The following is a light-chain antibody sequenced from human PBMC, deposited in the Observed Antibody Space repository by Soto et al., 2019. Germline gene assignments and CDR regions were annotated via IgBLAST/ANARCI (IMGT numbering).Light chain of an antibody. CDR3: QQDYNLPT. Sequence: PGERDTLSCRASQSVSISYLSWCQQKPGQAPRLLIYDASTRATGIPARFSGSGSGTDLTLTISSLQPEDFTIYYCQQDYNLPTFGGGTKVEIK. J-gene: IGKJ4*01. V-gene: IGKV3D-7*01. CDR1: QSVSISY. CDR2: DAS.